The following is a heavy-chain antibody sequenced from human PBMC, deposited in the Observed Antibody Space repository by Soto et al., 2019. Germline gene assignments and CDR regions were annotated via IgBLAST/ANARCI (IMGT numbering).Heavy chain of an antibody. CDR1: GGTFSSYA. J-gene: IGHJ6*02. Sequence: GASVKVSCKASGGTFSSYAIIWVRQAPGQGLEWMGGIIPIFGTANYAQKFQGRVTITADKSTSTAYMELSSLRSEDTAVYYCARAVVVVPAAIIPYYYGMDVWGQGTTVTVSS. D-gene: IGHD2-2*02. CDR3: ARAVVVVPAAIIPYYYGMDV. V-gene: IGHV1-69*06. CDR2: IIPIFGTA.